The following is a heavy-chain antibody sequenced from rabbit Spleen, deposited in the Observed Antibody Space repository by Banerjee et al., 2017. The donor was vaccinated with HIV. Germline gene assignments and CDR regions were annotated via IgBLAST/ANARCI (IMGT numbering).Heavy chain of an antibody. CDR1: GFSFSNSYY. CDR2: IYGGSSRST. D-gene: IGHD2-1*01. CDR3: AREANGGGFIANL. Sequence: QQQLEESGGDLVKPEGSLTLTCTASGFSFSNSYYMCWVRQAPGKGLEWIACIYGGSSRSTYYATWAKGRFTISMTSSTTVTLQMTSLTDADTATYFCAREANGGGFIANLWGPGTRV. V-gene: IGHV1S45*01. J-gene: IGHJ6*01.